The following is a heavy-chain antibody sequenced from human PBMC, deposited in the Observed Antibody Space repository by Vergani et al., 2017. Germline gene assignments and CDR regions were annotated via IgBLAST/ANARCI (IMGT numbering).Heavy chain of an antibody. J-gene: IGHJ4*02. CDR3: VRDPFYGTGSYYGSFDY. D-gene: IGHD3-10*01. Sequence: EVQLVESGGGLVKPGGSLRLSCAASGFTFSSYSMNWVRQAPGKGLEWVSSISSSSSYIYYADSVKGRFTISRDNAKNSLYLQMNSLRAEDTAVYYCVRDPFYGTGSYYGSFDYWGPGTLVIVSS. CDR2: ISSSSSYI. V-gene: IGHV3-21*01. CDR1: GFTFSSYS.